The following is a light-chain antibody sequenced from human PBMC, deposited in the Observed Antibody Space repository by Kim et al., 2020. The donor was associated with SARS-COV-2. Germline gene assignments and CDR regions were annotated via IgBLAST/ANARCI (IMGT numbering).Light chain of an antibody. J-gene: IGKJ5*01. CDR3: QQYGSTPFT. CDR1: QRVGIKF. V-gene: IGKV3-20*01. CDR2: STS. Sequence: SPGERATLSCRASQRVGIKFLGWYQQKPGQAPRLLIYSTSDRATGTPDRFSGSGSGTDYALTIDRLEPDDFAVYYCQQYGSTPFTFGRGTRLEIK.